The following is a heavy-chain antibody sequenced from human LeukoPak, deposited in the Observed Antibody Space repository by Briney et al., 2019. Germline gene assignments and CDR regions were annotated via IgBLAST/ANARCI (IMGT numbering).Heavy chain of an antibody. CDR1: GGSISSGGYY. D-gene: IGHD3-10*01. V-gene: IGHV4-30-2*01. Sequence: SQTLSLTCTVSGGSISSGGYYWSWIRQPPGKGLEWIGYIYHSGSTYYNPSLKSRVTTSVDRSKNQFSLKLSSVTAADTAVYYCARAGPSGSYWPFDYWGQGTLVTVPS. CDR2: IYHSGST. CDR3: ARAGPSGSYWPFDY. J-gene: IGHJ4*02.